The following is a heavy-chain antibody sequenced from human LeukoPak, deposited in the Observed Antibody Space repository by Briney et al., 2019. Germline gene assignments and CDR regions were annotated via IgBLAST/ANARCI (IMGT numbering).Heavy chain of an antibody. V-gene: IGHV1-2*04. CDR2: INPNSGGT. J-gene: IGHJ6*02. Sequence: ASVKVSCKASGYTFTGYYMHWVRQAPGQGLEWMGWINPNSGGTNYAQKFQGWVTMTRDTSISTAYMELSSLRSEDTAVYYCARGLFRYCSGGSCYSYYYGMDVWGQGTTVTVSS. D-gene: IGHD2-15*01. CDR3: ARGLFRYCSGGSCYSYYYGMDV. CDR1: GYTFTGYY.